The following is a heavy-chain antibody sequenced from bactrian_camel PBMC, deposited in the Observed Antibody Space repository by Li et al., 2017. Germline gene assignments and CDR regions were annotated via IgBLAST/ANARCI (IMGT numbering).Heavy chain of an antibody. CDR2: TSSGGGLI. CDR3: TKALGSSQATSTTAV. D-gene: IGHD3*01. Sequence: DVQLVESGGGLVQPGGSLRLSCEASGFTFSIYGMSWVRQAPGKGLEWVSSTSSGGGLIYYADSVKGRFAISRDNAKNTLYLQLNSLKTEDTAMYYCTKALGSSQATSTTAVRGQGTQVTVS. CDR1: GFTFSIYG. J-gene: IGHJ4*01. V-gene: IGHV3S40*01.